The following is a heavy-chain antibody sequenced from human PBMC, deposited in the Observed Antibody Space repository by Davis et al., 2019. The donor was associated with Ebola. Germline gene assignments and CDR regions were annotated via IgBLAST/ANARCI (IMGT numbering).Heavy chain of an antibody. Sequence: ASVKVSCKASGYSFSNYTVHWVRQAPGQRLEWMGWINTGNGYTEYSQKFQGRVTITRDTSASTAYMELSSLRSEDTAVYYCARDLHGYNWFDPWGQGTLVTVSS. CDR3: ARDLHGYNWFDP. V-gene: IGHV1-3*04. CDR2: INTGNGYT. D-gene: IGHD6-13*01. CDR1: GYSFSNYT. J-gene: IGHJ5*02.